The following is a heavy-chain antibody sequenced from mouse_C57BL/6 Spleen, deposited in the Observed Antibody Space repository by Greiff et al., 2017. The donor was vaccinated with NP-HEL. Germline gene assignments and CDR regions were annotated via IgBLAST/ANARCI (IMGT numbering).Heavy chain of an antibody. J-gene: IGHJ2*01. Sequence: QVQLQQPGTELVKPGASVKLSCKASGYTFTSYWMYWVKQRPGQGLEWIGNLNPSNGGTKYNEKFKSKATLTVDKSSSTAYMQHSSLTSENSAVYYCASWDYFDYWGQGTTLTVSS. CDR2: LNPSNGGT. V-gene: IGHV1-53*01. CDR3: ASWDYFDY. D-gene: IGHD4-1*01. CDR1: GYTFTSYW.